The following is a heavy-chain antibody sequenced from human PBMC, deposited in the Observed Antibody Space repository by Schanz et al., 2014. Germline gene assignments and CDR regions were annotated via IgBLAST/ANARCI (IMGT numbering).Heavy chain of an antibody. Sequence: EVQLVESGGGLIQPGGSLRLSCAASGFTFSSYVMSWVRQAPGKGLEWVSTIGTSGGTNYAESVKGRFTISRDNSKNSLYLQMNSLRAEDTAVYYCARGRVLESWGQGTLVTVSS. CDR2: IGTSGGT. CDR3: ARGRVLES. V-gene: IGHV3-23*04. CDR1: GFTFSSYV. J-gene: IGHJ5*02. D-gene: IGHD1-1*01.